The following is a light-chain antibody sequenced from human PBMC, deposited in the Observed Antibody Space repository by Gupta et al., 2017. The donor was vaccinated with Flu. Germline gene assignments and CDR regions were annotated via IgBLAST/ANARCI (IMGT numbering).Light chain of an antibody. CDR1: QTMSSSY. V-gene: IGKV3-20*01. J-gene: IGKJ2*01. CDR2: GAS. CDR3: QQFGNSFT. Sequence: PDTLSLSPGDSATLSCRASQTMSSSYLAWFQQKPGQAPRLLIYGASGRATGVAGRFSGGGSGTEFTLTISRLEPEDFAMYYCQQFGNSFTFGQGTKVEI.